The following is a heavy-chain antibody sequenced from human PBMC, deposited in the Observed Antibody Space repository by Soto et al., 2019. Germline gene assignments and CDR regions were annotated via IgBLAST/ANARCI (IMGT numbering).Heavy chain of an antibody. J-gene: IGHJ4*02. D-gene: IGHD2-2*02. V-gene: IGHV3-23*01. CDR3: AKVLLNIVVVPAAIDY. CDR2: ISGSGGST. CDR1: GCPFSSYA. Sequence: PGGSLRLSCAASGCPFSSYAMSWVRQAPGKGLEWVSAISGSGGSTYYADSVKGRFTISRDNSKNTLYLQMNSLRAEDTAVYYCAKVLLNIVVVPAAIDYWGQGTLVTVSS.